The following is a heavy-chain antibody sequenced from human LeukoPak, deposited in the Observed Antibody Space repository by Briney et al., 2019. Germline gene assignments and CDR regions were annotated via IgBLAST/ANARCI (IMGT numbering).Heavy chain of an antibody. CDR1: GFTFSSYG. CDR3: AKAGFRCSSTSCYKYFQH. Sequence: PGRSLRLSCAASGFTFSSYGMHWVRQAPGKGLEWVAVISYDGSNKYYADSVKGRFTISRDNSKNTLYLLMNSLRAEDTAVYYCAKAGFRCSSTSCYKYFQHWGQGTLVTVSS. D-gene: IGHD2-2*02. J-gene: IGHJ1*01. CDR2: ISYDGSNK. V-gene: IGHV3-30*18.